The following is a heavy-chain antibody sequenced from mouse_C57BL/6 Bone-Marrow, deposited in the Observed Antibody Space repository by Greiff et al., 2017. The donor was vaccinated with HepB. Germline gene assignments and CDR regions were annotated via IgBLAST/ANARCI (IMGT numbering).Heavy chain of an antibody. Sequence: LQESGAELARPGASVKLSCKASGYTFTSYGISWVKQRTGQGLEWIGEIYPRSGNTYYNEKFKGKATLTADKSSSTAYMELRSLTSEDSAVYFCARKRAFYYSNYYAMDYWGQGTSVTVSS. CDR2: IYPRSGNT. CDR1: GYTFTSYG. J-gene: IGHJ4*01. D-gene: IGHD2-5*01. V-gene: IGHV1-81*01. CDR3: ARKRAFYYSNYYAMDY.